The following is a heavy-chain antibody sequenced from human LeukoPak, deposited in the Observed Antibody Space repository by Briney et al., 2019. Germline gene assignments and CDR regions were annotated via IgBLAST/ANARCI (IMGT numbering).Heavy chain of an antibody. J-gene: IGHJ4*02. V-gene: IGHV3-23*01. CDR2: ISGSGGST. D-gene: IGHD3-3*01. CDR1: GFTFSSYA. CDR3: AKIPRLRYYDFWSGYEVDY. Sequence: GGSLRLSCAASGFTFSSYAMSWVRQAPGKGLEWVSAISGSGGSTYYADSVKGRFTISRDNSKNTLYLQMNSLRAEDTAVYYCAKIPRLRYYDFWSGYEVDYWGQGTLVTVSS.